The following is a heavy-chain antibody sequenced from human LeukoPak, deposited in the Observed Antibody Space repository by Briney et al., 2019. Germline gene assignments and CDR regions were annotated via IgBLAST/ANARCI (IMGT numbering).Heavy chain of an antibody. V-gene: IGHV3-48*04. CDR3: ARVISGSYLVGFDY. CDR2: ISSSSSTI. D-gene: IGHD1-26*01. J-gene: IGHJ4*02. Sequence: PGGSLRLSCAASGFTFSSYSMNWVRQAPGKGLEWVSYISSSSSTIYYADSVKGRFTISRDNAKNSLYLQMNSLRAEDTAFYYCARVISGSYLVGFDYWGQGTLVTVSS. CDR1: GFTFSSYS.